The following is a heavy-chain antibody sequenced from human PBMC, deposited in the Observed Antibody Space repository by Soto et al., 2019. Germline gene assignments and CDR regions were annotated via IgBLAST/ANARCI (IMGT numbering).Heavy chain of an antibody. CDR3: ARAPRTYYYDSSGCRTGCAFDI. J-gene: IGHJ3*02. V-gene: IGHV3-11*05. Sequence: QVQLVESGGGLVKPGGSLRLSCAASGFTFSDYYMSWIRQAPGKGLEWVSYISSSSSYTNYADSVKGRFTISRDNAKNSLYLQMNSLRAEDTAVYYCARAPRTYYYDSSGCRTGCAFDIWGQGTMVTVSS. CDR1: GFTFSDYY. D-gene: IGHD3-22*01. CDR2: ISSSSSYT.